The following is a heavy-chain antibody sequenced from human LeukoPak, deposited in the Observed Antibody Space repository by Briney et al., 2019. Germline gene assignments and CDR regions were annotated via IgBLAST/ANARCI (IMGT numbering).Heavy chain of an antibody. CDR3: AREDVRYFDF. CDR1: GYTSTNYG. J-gene: IGHJ4*02. Sequence: GASVKVSCKTSGYTSTNYGITWVRQAPGHGLEWMGWISAYNENTDYAQKFRDRVTMTTGTSTRTAFMELRSLRADDTAVYYCAREDVRYFDFWGQGTLVTVSS. D-gene: IGHD3-10*01. CDR2: ISAYNENT. V-gene: IGHV1-18*01.